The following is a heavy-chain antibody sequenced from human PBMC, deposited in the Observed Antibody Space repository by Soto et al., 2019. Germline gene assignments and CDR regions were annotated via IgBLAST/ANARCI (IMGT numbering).Heavy chain of an antibody. Sequence: GGSLKLSYAASIFTFSSYAMTWVRHAPKKRREGVSGISGSGGNTNYPDSGKGRFTISRDNYKNTVYLEMNSLRGEDTAVYYCAKGISSSGSSRGYDVWGKGTTVTVSS. J-gene: IGHJ6*04. CDR2: ISGSGGNT. D-gene: IGHD3-22*01. V-gene: IGHV3-23*01. CDR1: IFTFSSYA. CDR3: AKGISSSGSSRGYDV.